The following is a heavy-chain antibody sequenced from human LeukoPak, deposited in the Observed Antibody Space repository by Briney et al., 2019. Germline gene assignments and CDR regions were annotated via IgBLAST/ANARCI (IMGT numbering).Heavy chain of an antibody. D-gene: IGHD5-12*01. CDR2: ISGSGGST. J-gene: IGHJ4*02. Sequence: GGSLRLSCAASGFTFSSYWMSWVRQAPGKGLEWVSAISGSGGSTYYADSVKGRFTISRDNSKNTLYLQMNSLRAEDTAVYYCAKVDGFIVATILGYDYWGQGTLVTVSS. CDR3: AKVDGFIVATILGYDY. CDR1: GFTFSSYW. V-gene: IGHV3-23*01.